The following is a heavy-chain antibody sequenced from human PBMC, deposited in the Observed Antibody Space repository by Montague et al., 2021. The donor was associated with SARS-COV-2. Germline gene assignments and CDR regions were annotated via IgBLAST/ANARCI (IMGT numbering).Heavy chain of an antibody. Sequence: SETLSLTCTVSGGSISSGSYYWSWIRQPAGKGLEWIGSIYYSGSTYYNPSLKSRVTISVDTSKNQLSLKLSAVTAADTAVYYCARHYYGSGSYYLGEFDYWGQGTLVTVSS. CDR3: ARHYYGSGSYYLGEFDY. CDR2: IYYSGST. CDR1: GGSISSGSYY. V-gene: IGHV4-39*01. D-gene: IGHD3-10*01. J-gene: IGHJ4*02.